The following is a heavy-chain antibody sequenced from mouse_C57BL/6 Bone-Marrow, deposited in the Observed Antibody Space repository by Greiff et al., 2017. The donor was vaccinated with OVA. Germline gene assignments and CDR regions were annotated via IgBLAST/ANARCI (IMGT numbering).Heavy chain of an antibody. CDR3: AREGVLLRRFDY. J-gene: IGHJ2*01. CDR1: GYTFTSYW. CDR2: INPSNGGT. V-gene: IGHV1-53*01. Sequence: VQLQQSGTELVKPGASVKLSCKASGYTFTSYWMHWVKQRPGQGLEWIGNINPSNGGTNYNEKFKSKATLTVDKSSSTAYMQLSSLTSEDSAVYYCAREGVLLRRFDYWGQGTTLTVSS. D-gene: IGHD1-1*01.